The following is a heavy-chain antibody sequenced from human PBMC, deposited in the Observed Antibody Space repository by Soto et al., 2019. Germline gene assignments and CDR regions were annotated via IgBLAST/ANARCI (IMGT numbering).Heavy chain of an antibody. CDR1: GYTFTSYG. CDR3: AGDRSDYVWGLILSDDY. J-gene: IGHJ4*02. CDR2: ISAYNGNT. D-gene: IGHD3-16*01. Sequence: QVQLVQSGAEVKKPGASVKVSCKASGYTFTSYGISWVRQAPGQGLEWMGWISAYNGNTNYAQKLQGRVTMTTDTPTSTAYVELRSLRSDDTAVYYCAGDRSDYVWGLILSDDYWGQGTLVTVSS. V-gene: IGHV1-18*01.